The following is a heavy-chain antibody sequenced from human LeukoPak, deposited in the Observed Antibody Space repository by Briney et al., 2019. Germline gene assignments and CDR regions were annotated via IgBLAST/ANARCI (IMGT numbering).Heavy chain of an antibody. Sequence: GESLKISCKGSGYSLTSYWIGWVRQMPGKGLEWMGIIYPGDSDTRYSPSFQGQVTISADKSISTAYLQWSSLKASDTAMYYCARHQPLVVPAAIRPHYYYYYYMDVWGKGTTVTVSS. CDR3: ARHQPLVVPAAIRPHYYYYYYMDV. J-gene: IGHJ6*03. V-gene: IGHV5-51*01. CDR2: IYPGDSDT. CDR1: GYSLTSYW. D-gene: IGHD2-2*01.